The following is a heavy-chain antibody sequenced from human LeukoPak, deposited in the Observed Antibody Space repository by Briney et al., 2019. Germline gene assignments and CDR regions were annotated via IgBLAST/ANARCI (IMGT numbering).Heavy chain of an antibody. CDR3: ARAHDYDDYYYYMDV. V-gene: IGHV3-30*14. CDR2: ISYDGSNK. J-gene: IGHJ6*03. CDR1: GFTFSSYA. D-gene: IGHD4-17*01. Sequence: GGSLRLSCAASGFTFSSYAMHWVRQAPGKGLEWVAIISYDGSNKYYADSVKGRFTISRDNSKNTLYLQMGSLRAEDMAVYYCARAHDYDDYYYYMDVWGKGTTVTVSS.